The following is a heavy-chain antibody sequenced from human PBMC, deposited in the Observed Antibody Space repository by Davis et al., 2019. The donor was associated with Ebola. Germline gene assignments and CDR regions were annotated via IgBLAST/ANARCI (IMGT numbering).Heavy chain of an antibody. CDR1: GCTFSSYT. J-gene: IGHJ4*02. Sequence: SVNVSCKASGCTFSSYTISWVRQAPGQGLEWMGRIIPILGIANYAQKFQGRVTITADKSTSTAYMELSSLRSEDTAVYYCAREDVVWFGDGYWGQGTLVTVSS. CDR3: AREDVVWFGDGY. CDR2: IIPILGIA. D-gene: IGHD3-10*01. V-gene: IGHV1-69*04.